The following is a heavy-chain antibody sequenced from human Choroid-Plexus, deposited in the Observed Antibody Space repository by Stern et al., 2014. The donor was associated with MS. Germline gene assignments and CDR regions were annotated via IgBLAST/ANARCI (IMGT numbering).Heavy chain of an antibody. CDR1: GYIFTGYY. J-gene: IGHJ6*02. D-gene: IGHD3-3*01. CDR3: ARDQRGITIFGVVTDYYYLGMDV. V-gene: IGHV1-2*02. Sequence: QVQLVQSGAEVKKPGASVKVSCKTSGYIFTGYYIHWVRQAPGQGLEWMAWINPNTGGTKDAQKFQGRVTMSRDTSTRTAFVEVSSLTSDDTAVYYCARDQRGITIFGVVTDYYYLGMDVWGQGTTVTVSS. CDR2: INPNTGGT.